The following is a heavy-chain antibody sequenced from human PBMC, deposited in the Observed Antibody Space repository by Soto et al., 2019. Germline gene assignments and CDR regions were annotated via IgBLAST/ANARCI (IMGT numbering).Heavy chain of an antibody. CDR1: GFTFRSYG. J-gene: IGHJ4*02. D-gene: IGHD2-15*01. V-gene: IGHV3-23*01. CDR2: ISGTGGST. Sequence: GESLRLSFAASGFTFRSYGMSWVPQALGKGLEWVSGISGTGGSTYYADSVKGRFTISRDNSKNTLFLQMDSLRAEDTAVYYCARKSDCSGGSCPYYFDYWGQGT. CDR3: ARKSDCSGGSCPYYFDY.